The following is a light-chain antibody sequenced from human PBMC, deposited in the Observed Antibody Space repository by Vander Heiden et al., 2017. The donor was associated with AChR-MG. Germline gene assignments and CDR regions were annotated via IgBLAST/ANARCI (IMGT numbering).Light chain of an antibody. Sequence: QAVLTPPSSLSASPGASASLTCTFRSGINVGTYRIYWYQQKPGSPPQYLLRYKSDSDKQQGSGVPSRFSGSKDASANAGILLISGLQSEDEADYYCMIWHSSAVVFGGGTKLTVL. CDR2: YKSDSDK. V-gene: IGLV5-45*02. J-gene: IGLJ2*01. CDR3: MIWHSSAVV. CDR1: SGINVGTYR.